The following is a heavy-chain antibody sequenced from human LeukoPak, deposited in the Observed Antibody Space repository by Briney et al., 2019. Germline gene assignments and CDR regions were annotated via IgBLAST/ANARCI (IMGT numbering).Heavy chain of an antibody. D-gene: IGHD3-16*01. J-gene: IGHJ4*02. CDR2: VCYNGTT. Sequence: PSETLSLTCSVSGDSLSSYFWAWIQQPPGKGLEWIGYVCYNGTTNYNPSLRNRVAISIDTSKNQFSLKLNSATAADTAVYYCATSGGFNSPRHYWGQGTLVTVSS. CDR1: GDSLSSYF. CDR3: ATSGGFNSPRHY. V-gene: IGHV4-59*01.